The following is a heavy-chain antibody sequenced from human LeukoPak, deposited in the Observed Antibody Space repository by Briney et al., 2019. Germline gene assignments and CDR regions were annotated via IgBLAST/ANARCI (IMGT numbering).Heavy chain of an antibody. J-gene: IGHJ4*02. V-gene: IGHV4-30-2*01. Sequence: SETLSLTCAVSGGSISSGGYSWSWIRQPPGKGLEWIGYIYHSGSTYYNPSLKSRVTMSVDRSKNQFSLKLSSVTAADTAVYYCARQRDIVVVFDYWGQGTLVTVSS. CDR1: GGSISSGGYS. D-gene: IGHD2-2*01. CDR3: ARQRDIVVVFDY. CDR2: IYHSGST.